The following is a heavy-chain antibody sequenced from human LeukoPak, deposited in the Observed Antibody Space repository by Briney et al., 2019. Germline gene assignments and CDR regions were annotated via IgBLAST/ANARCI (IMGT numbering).Heavy chain of an antibody. J-gene: IGHJ3*02. V-gene: IGHV1-2*02. Sequence: ASVKVSCKASGYTFTGYYMHWVRQAPGQGLEWMGWINPNSGGTNYAQKFQGRVTMTRDTSISTAYMELSRLRSDDTAVYYCARGGNYGDPDHDAFDIWGQGTMVTVSS. D-gene: IGHD4-17*01. CDR2: INPNSGGT. CDR1: GYTFTGYY. CDR3: ARGGNYGDPDHDAFDI.